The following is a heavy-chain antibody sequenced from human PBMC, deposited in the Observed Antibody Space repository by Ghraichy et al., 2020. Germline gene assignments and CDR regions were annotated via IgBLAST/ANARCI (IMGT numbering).Heavy chain of an antibody. J-gene: IGHJ4*02. D-gene: IGHD6-19*01. CDR1: GFTFSSYW. Sequence: GGSLRLSCAASGFTFSSYWMHWVRQAPGKGLVWVSRINTDGSFTSYADSVKGRFTISRDDAKNTLYLQMNSLRAEDTALYYCVRGTSAWYGIDYWGQGTLVTVSS. V-gene: IGHV3-74*01. CDR2: INTDGSFT. CDR3: VRGTSAWYGIDY.